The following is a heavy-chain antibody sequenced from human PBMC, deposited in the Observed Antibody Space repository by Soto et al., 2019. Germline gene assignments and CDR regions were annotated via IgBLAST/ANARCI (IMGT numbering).Heavy chain of an antibody. Sequence: EVQLVESGGGLVQPGGSLRLSCVASGFTFSSYGVNWVRQAPGKGLEWVSYISSGRVTVSYADSVKGRFTISRDNAMNSLYLQMNSLRAEHTAVYYCARGGAARPDYWGQGTLVAVSS. CDR3: ARGGAARPDY. D-gene: IGHD3-10*01. V-gene: IGHV3-48*01. CDR2: ISSGRVTV. CDR1: GFTFSSYG. J-gene: IGHJ4*02.